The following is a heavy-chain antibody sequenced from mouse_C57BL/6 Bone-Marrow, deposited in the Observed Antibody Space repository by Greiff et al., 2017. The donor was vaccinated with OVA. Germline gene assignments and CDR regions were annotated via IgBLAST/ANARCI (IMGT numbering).Heavy chain of an antibody. CDR3: ARVYDGPYGGY. V-gene: IGHV1-26*01. J-gene: IGHJ2*01. CDR1: GYTFTDYY. CDR2: INPNNGGT. Sequence: EVQLVESGPELVKPGASVKISCKASGYTFTDYYMNWVKQSHGKSLEWIGDINPNNGGTSYNQKFKGKATLTVDKSSSTAYMELRSLTSEDSAVYYCARVYDGPYGGYWGQGTTLTVSS. D-gene: IGHD2-3*01.